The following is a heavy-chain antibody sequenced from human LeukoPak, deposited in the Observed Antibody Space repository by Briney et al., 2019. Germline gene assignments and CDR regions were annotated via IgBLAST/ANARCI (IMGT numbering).Heavy chain of an antibody. J-gene: IGHJ5*02. Sequence: SETLSLTCTVSGGSISSYYWSWIRQPPGKGLEWIGEIYHSGSTNYNPSLKSRVTISVDKSKNQFSLKLSSVTAADTAVYYCASTYYYDSSGYYRVFDPWGQGTLVTVSS. D-gene: IGHD3-22*01. CDR1: GGSISSYY. CDR3: ASTYYYDSSGYYRVFDP. CDR2: IYHSGST. V-gene: IGHV4-59*12.